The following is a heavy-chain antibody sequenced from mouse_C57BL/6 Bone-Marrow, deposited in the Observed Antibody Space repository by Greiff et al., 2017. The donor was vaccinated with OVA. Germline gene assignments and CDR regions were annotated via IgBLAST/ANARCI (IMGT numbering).Heavy chain of an antibody. CDR1: GFNIKDDY. V-gene: IGHV14-4*01. J-gene: IGHJ3*01. Sequence: EVQLQQSGAELVRPGASVKLSCTASGFNIKDDYMHWVKQRPEQGLEWIGWIDPENGDTEYASKFQGKATITADTSSNTAYLQLSSLTSEDTAVYYCTTYYAWFAYWGQGTLVTVSA. D-gene: IGHD1-1*02. CDR3: TTYYAWFAY. CDR2: IDPENGDT.